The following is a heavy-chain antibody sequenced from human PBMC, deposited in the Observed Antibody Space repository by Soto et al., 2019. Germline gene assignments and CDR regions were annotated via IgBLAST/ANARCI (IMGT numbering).Heavy chain of an antibody. V-gene: IGHV3-23*01. CDR1: GFTFSSYA. CDR3: ARWCSAGKDSPPDF. J-gene: IGHJ4*02. CDR2: ISGSGGST. D-gene: IGHD6-13*01. Sequence: GGSLRLSCAASGFTFSSYAMSWVRQAPGKGLEWVSAISGSGGSTYYADSVKGRFTISRDNSKNTLYMQMNSLRAEDTAVYYCARWCSAGKDSPPDFWGQGSLVTDSS.